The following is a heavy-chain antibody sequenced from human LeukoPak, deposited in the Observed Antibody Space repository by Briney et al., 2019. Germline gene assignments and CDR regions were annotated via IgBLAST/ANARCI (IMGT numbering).Heavy chain of an antibody. D-gene: IGHD6-6*01. Sequence: SETLSLTCAVYGGSFSGYYWSWIRQPPGKGLEWIGEINHSGSTNYNPSLKSRVTISVDTSKNQFSLKLTSVTAADTAVYYCAKDRAARNGMDVWGHGTTVTVSS. CDR1: GGSFSGYY. CDR2: INHSGST. CDR3: AKDRAARNGMDV. J-gene: IGHJ6*02. V-gene: IGHV4-34*01.